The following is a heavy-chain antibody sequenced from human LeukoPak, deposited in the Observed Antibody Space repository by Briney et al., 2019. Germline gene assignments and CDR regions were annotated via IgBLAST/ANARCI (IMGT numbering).Heavy chain of an antibody. CDR3: ARKVTILGVVPDY. CDR1: GFTFSSYG. J-gene: IGHJ4*02. D-gene: IGHD3-3*01. CDR2: IRYDGSNK. V-gene: IGHV3-30*02. Sequence: GGSLRLSCAASGFTFSSYGMHWVRQAPGKGLEWVAFIRYDGSNKYYADSVKGRFTISRDNSKNTLYLQMNSLRAEDTAVYYCARKVTILGVVPDYWGQGTLVTVSS.